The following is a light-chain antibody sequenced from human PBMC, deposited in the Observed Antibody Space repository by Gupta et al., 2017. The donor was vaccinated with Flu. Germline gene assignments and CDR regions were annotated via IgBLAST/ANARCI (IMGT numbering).Light chain of an antibody. CDR3: QKYDNLYT. CDR1: QNIGSY. V-gene: IGKV1-5*03. J-gene: IGKJ2*01. Sequence: SPSTLSASVGDRVTITCRASQNIGSYLAWYQQKPGKAPKLLIYKASGLESGVPSRFSGSGYGTEFSLTISSLQPDDFATYYCQKYDNLYTFGQGTKLEVK. CDR2: KAS.